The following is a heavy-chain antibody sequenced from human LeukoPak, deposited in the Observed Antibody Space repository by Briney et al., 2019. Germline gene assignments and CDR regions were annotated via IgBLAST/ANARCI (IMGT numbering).Heavy chain of an antibody. D-gene: IGHD3-22*01. CDR3: ARGPGPADDGGGYCFDY. J-gene: IGHJ4*02. CDR2: INPSGGST. V-gene: IGHV1-46*01. CDR1: GYTFTIYY. Sequence: ASVKVSCKASGYTFTIYYLYWVRQAPGQGLEWVGVINPSGGSTAYAQKCQGRVTMTRDTTTSTVYMELRSLRSEDTAVYYCARGPGPADDGGGYCFDYWGQGTLVTVSS.